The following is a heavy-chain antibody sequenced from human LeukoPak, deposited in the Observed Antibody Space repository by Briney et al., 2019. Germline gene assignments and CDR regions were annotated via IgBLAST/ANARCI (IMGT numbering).Heavy chain of an antibody. CDR1: GFTFSSYW. J-gene: IGHJ4*02. Sequence: GGSLRLSCAASGFTFSSYWMSWVRQAPGKGLEWVANIKQDGSEKYYVDSVKGRFTISRDNAKNSLYLQMNSLRAEDMALYYCAKAGYSSGWYFDYWGQGTLVTVSS. CDR2: IKQDGSEK. V-gene: IGHV3-7*03. D-gene: IGHD6-19*01. CDR3: AKAGYSSGWYFDY.